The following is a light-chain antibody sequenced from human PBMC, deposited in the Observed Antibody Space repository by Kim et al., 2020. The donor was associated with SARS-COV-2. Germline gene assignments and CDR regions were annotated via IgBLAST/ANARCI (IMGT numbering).Light chain of an antibody. Sequence: ASVGDRVTITCRASQGIKNYLAWYQQRPGKVPKLLIYAASTLQSGVPSRFSGSGFGTDFTLTISSLQPEDGATYYCQKYNSAPWTFGRGTKVDIK. CDR1: QGIKNY. CDR3: QKYNSAPWT. J-gene: IGKJ1*01. V-gene: IGKV1-27*01. CDR2: AAS.